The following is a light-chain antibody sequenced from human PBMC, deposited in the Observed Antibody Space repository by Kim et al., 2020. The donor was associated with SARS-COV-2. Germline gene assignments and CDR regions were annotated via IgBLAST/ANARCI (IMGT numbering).Light chain of an antibody. CDR3: GTWDSSLSAYV. V-gene: IGLV1-51*01. CDR2: DNN. Sequence: QSVLTQPPSVSAVPGQKVTISCSGSSSNIGNNYVSWYQQLPGTAPKLLIYDNNKRPSGIPDRFSGSKSGTSATLGITGLQTGDEADYYCGTWDSSLSAYVFGTGTRSPS. J-gene: IGLJ1*01. CDR1: SSNIGNNY.